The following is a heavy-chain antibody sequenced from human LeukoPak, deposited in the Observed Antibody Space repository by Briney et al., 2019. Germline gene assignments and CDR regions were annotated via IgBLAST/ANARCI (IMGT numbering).Heavy chain of an antibody. J-gene: IGHJ4*02. Sequence: QPGGSLRLSCAVSGLTFNNYAMSWVRQAPGKGLEWVSAISKSGDHTYYAASAKGRFTIYRDNSKNTQYLQMNSLRAEDTAVYYCAKDRSRLEGYNSGWGLDYWGQGTLVTVSP. CDR3: AKDRSRLEGYNSGWGLDY. V-gene: IGHV3-23*01. CDR1: GLTFNNYA. CDR2: ISKSGDHT. D-gene: IGHD6-19*01.